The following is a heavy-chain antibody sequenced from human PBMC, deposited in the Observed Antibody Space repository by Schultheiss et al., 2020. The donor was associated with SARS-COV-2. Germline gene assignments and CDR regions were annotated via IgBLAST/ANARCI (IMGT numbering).Heavy chain of an antibody. D-gene: IGHD1-7*01. CDR1: GGSISSYY. CDR3: ARRGTIHYYYYMDV. Sequence: SETLSLTCTVSGGSISSYYWSWIRQPPGKGLEWIGSIYYSGTTNYNPSLKSRVTISVDTSKNQFSLKLSSVTAADTAVYYCARRGTIHYYYYMDVWGKGTTVTVSS. V-gene: IGHV4-59*08. J-gene: IGHJ6*03. CDR2: IYYSGTT.